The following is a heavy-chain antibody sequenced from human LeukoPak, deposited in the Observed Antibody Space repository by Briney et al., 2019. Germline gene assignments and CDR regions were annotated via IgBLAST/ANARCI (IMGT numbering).Heavy chain of an antibody. CDR2: IRYDGSNK. Sequence: GGSLRLSCAASGFTFSRYSMNWARQAPGKGLEWVAFIRYDGSNKYYADSVKGRFTISRDNSKNTLYLQMNSLRAEDTAVYYCAKDFSRPVPAASYYFDYWGQGTLVTVSS. D-gene: IGHD6-13*01. V-gene: IGHV3-30*02. CDR3: AKDFSRPVPAASYYFDY. J-gene: IGHJ4*02. CDR1: GFTFSRYS.